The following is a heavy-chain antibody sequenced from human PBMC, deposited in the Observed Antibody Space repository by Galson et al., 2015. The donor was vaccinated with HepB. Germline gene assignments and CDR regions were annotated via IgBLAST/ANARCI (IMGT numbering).Heavy chain of an antibody. CDR3: ARLFGVSTSGWPRGGFDC. V-gene: IGHV5-51*03. D-gene: IGHD6-19*01. Sequence: QSGAEVKKPGESLKISCKGSGYSFATFWIAWVRQKPGKGLEWMGIIYGGDSDTRYSPSFQGQVTISADKSFSTAYLQWSSLKASDTAMYYCARLFGVSTSGWPRGGFDCWGQGTLVTVSS. CDR2: IYGGDSDT. CDR1: GYSFATFW. J-gene: IGHJ4*02.